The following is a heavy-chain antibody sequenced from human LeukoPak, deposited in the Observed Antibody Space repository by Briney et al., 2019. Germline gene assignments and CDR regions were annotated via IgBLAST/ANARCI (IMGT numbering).Heavy chain of an antibody. J-gene: IGHJ6*03. CDR3: AKDSRDYYYYMDV. CDR1: GFTFSSYG. Sequence: GGSLRLSCAASGFTFSSYGMHWVRQAPGKGLEWVAFIRYDGSNKYYADSVKGRFTISRDSSKNTLYLQMNSLRAEDTSVYYCAKDSRDYYYYMDVWGKGTTVTISS. CDR2: IRYDGSNK. D-gene: IGHD6-13*01. V-gene: IGHV3-30*02.